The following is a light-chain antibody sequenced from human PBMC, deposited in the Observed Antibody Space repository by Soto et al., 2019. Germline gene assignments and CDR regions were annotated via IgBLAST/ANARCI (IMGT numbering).Light chain of an antibody. CDR2: KAS. CDR1: QTISSW. V-gene: IGKV1-39*01. CDR3: HQSYSTSWT. J-gene: IGKJ1*01. Sequence: DIQMTQSPSTLSGSVGDRVTITCRASQTISSWLAWYQQKPGKAPKLLIYKASSLQSGVPSRFSGSGSETDFTLTISSLQPEDFATYYCHQSYSTSWTFGQGTKVEIK.